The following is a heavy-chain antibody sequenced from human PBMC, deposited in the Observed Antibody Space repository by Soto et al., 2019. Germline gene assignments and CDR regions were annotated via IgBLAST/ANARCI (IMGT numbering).Heavy chain of an antibody. CDR3: ARDGYDGSGSPYPAY. CDR1: GGSMSKYF. J-gene: IGHJ4*02. Sequence: NPSETLSLTCSVSGGSMSKYFWSWIRQSPGKGLEWIGYIYYLGSTDYNPSLKSRVTILVDTSKRQFSLRLTSVTAADTAVYYCARDGYDGSGSPYPAYWGPGTQVTVSS. CDR2: IYYLGST. V-gene: IGHV4-59*01. D-gene: IGHD3-10*01.